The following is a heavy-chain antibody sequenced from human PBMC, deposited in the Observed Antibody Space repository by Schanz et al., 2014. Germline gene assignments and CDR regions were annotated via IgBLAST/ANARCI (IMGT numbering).Heavy chain of an antibody. D-gene: IGHD3-22*01. Sequence: GCTFTTYPITWLRQAPGQGLEWMGRIIPIHGIVNYAQRFQDRVRMTEDTTTSTANMDLSRMRPEDTVVYYCARSNVYDKKDYYNSCDYWGQGTLVTVSS. CDR2: IIPIHGIV. V-gene: IGHV1-69*02. CDR3: ARSNVYDKKDYYNSCDY. J-gene: IGHJ4*02. CDR1: GCTFTTYP.